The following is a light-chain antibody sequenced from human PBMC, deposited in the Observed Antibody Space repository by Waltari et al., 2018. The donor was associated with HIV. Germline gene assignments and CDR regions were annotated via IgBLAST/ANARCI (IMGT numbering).Light chain of an antibody. CDR3: QQYGSSPLT. J-gene: IGKJ5*01. CDR2: GAS. Sequence: EIVLTQSPCTLSFSPGDRPTLSCRASQRIRNNSLVWYQKKPGQAPWLLIHGASSRATGIPDRFSGSGYVTDFTLTISRLETEDFEKFYCQQYGSSPLTFGQGTRLEIK. V-gene: IGKV3-20*01. CDR1: QRIRNNS.